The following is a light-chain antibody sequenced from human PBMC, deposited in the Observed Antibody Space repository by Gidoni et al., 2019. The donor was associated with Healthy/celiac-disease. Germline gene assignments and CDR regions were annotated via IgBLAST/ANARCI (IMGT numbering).Light chain of an antibody. CDR2: GSS. Sequence: EIVMTQSPATLSVSPGERATLSCRASQSVSSNLAWYQQKPGQAPRLLIYGSSTRATCIPARFSGSVSGTDFTLTISSLQSEDFAVYYCQHRETFGQGTKVEIK. CDR3: QHRET. J-gene: IGKJ1*01. V-gene: IGKV3-15*01. CDR1: QSVSSN.